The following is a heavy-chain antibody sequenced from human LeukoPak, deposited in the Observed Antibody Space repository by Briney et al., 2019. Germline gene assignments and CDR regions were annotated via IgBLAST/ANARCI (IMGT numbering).Heavy chain of an antibody. CDR1: GGSISSYY. CDR3: ARVSPAYDSSGTFDY. D-gene: IGHD3-22*01. V-gene: IGHV4-59*08. J-gene: IGHJ4*02. CDR2: IYYSGST. Sequence: SETLSLTCTVSGGSISSYYWSWIRQPAGKGLEWIGYIYYSGSTNYNPSLKSRVTISVDTSKNQFSLKLSSVTAADTAVYYCARVSPAYDSSGTFDYWGQGTLVTVSS.